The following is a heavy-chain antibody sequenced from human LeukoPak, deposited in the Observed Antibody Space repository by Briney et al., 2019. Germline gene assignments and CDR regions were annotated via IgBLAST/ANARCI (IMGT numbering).Heavy chain of an antibody. V-gene: IGHV3-66*01. J-gene: IGHJ4*02. CDR3: ARGRVDIVATIDY. Sequence: GGSLRLSCAASGFSVGSNYMTWVRQAPGKGLEWVSLIYSGGSTYYADSVKGRFTISRDNSKNTLYLQMNSLRAEDTAVYYCARGRVDIVATIDYWGQGTLVTVSS. CDR2: IYSGGST. D-gene: IGHD5-12*01. CDR1: GFSVGSNY.